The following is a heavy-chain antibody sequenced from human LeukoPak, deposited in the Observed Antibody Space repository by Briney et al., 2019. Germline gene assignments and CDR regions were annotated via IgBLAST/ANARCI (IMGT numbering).Heavy chain of an antibody. J-gene: IGHJ1*01. CDR1: GFTLSSYE. D-gene: IGHD1/OR15-1a*01. Sequence: GGSLRLSCAASGFTLSSYEMNWVRQAPGKGLEWVSYISSSGSTVYYADSVKGRFTISRDNAKNALYLQMNSLRAEDTAVYYCARETSAPQWGQGTLVTVSS. V-gene: IGHV3-48*03. CDR3: ARETSAPQ. CDR2: ISSSGSTV.